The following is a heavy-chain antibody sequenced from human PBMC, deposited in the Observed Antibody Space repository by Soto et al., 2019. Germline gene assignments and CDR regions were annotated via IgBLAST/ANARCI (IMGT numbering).Heavy chain of an antibody. D-gene: IGHD5-12*01. Sequence: PSEILSLTCTVSGGSVSSGSYYWSWIRQPPGKGLEWIGYIYYSGSTNYNPSLKSRVTISVDTSKNQFSLKLSSVTAADTAVYYCARGHRDGYNYYFDYWGQGTLVTVSS. CDR3: ARGHRDGYNYYFDY. J-gene: IGHJ4*02. V-gene: IGHV4-61*01. CDR2: IYYSGST. CDR1: GGSVSSGSYY.